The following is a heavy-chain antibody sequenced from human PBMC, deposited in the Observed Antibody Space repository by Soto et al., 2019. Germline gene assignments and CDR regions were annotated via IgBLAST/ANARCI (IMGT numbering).Heavy chain of an antibody. D-gene: IGHD1-7*01. J-gene: IGHJ3*02. Sequence: VKVSCKTSGYTITRYGVSWVRQAPGQGLEWMGWISAYNGNTNYAQKLQGRVTMTTDTSTSTAYMELRSLRSDDTAVYYCAKGNSWSPALVLDIWGQGTMVTVSS. CDR2: ISAYNGNT. CDR1: GYTITRYG. CDR3: AKGNSWSPALVLDI. V-gene: IGHV1-18*01.